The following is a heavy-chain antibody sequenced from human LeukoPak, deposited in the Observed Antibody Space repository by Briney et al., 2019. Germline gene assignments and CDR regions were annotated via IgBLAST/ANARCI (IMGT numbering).Heavy chain of an antibody. V-gene: IGHV1-2*02. CDR2: INPNSGDT. CDR1: GYTFTGYY. Sequence: GASVTVSCKASGYTFTGYYMHWVRQAPGQGLEWMGWINPNSGDTNYAQKFQGRVTMTRATSISTAYMELSRLRSDDTAVYYCAREGSSGWFGELAVDYWGQGTLVTVSS. J-gene: IGHJ4*02. CDR3: AREGSSGWFGELAVDY. D-gene: IGHD3-10*01.